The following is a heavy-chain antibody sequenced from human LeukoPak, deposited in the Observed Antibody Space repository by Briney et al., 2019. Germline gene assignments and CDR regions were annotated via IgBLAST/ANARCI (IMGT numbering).Heavy chain of an antibody. V-gene: IGHV3-48*02. Sequence: PGGSLRLSCAASGFTFSRYSMNWVRQAPGKGLEWLSYISSSSSIIYYADSVKGRFTISRDNAKNSLYLQMNSLRDEDTAVYYCARDGDSSGYYAAFDIWGQGTMVTVSS. D-gene: IGHD3-22*01. CDR1: GFTFSRYS. CDR2: ISSSSSII. J-gene: IGHJ3*02. CDR3: ARDGDSSGYYAAFDI.